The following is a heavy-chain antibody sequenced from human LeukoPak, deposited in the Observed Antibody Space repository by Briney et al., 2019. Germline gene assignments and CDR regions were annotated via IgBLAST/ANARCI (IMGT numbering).Heavy chain of an antibody. CDR2: IKQDGSEK. D-gene: IGHD3-10*01. CDR1: GFSFRRHW. V-gene: IGHV3-7*01. J-gene: IGHJ6*03. Sequence: GGSLRLSCAASGFSFRRHWMSWARQAPGKGLEWVANIKQDGSEKYYVDSVKGRFTISRDNAQNSLHLQMNSLRAEDTAVYYCARAPRRGVMDVWGKGTTVSVSS. CDR3: ARAPRRGVMDV.